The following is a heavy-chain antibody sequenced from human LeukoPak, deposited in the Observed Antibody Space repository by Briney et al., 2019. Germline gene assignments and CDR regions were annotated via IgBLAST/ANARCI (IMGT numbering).Heavy chain of an antibody. J-gene: IGHJ3*02. Sequence: PGGSLRLSCAASGFTFSDYYMSWIRQAPGKGLEWVSYISSSSSYTNYADSVKGRFTISRDNAKNSLYLQMNSLRAEDTAVYYCARRRYYDSSGYFAPGAFDIWGQGTMVTVSS. D-gene: IGHD3-22*01. CDR1: GFTFSDYY. CDR3: ARRRYYDSSGYFAPGAFDI. V-gene: IGHV3-11*03. CDR2: ISSSSSYT.